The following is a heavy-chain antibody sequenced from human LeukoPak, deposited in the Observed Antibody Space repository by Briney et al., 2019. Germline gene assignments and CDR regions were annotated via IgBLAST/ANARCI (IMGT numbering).Heavy chain of an antibody. J-gene: IGHJ6*03. CDR1: GYSISSGYY. D-gene: IGHD1-26*01. V-gene: IGHV4-38-2*02. CDR2: IYHSGST. CDR3: ARAPSGSYPSYYYYMDV. Sequence: KPSETLSLTCTVSGYSISSGYYWGWIRQPPGKGLEWIGSIYHSGSTYYNPSLKSRVTISVDTSKNQFSLKLSSVTAADTAVYYCARAPSGSYPSYYYYMDVWGKGTTVTVSS.